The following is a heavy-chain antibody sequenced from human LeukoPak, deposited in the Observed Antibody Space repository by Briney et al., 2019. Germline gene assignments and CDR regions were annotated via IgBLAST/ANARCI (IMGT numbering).Heavy chain of an antibody. CDR2: INTSGST. J-gene: IGHJ4*02. CDR3: ARAPEYCSGDYCYSSFPDY. D-gene: IGHD2-15*01. Sequence: SETLSLTCSVSGGSISSYYWSWIRQPAGKGLQWIGRINTSGSTSYNPSLESRVTMSVDTSKNQFSLRLTSVTAADTAVYYCARAPEYCSGDYCYSSFPDYWGQGALVTVSS. CDR1: GGSISSYY. V-gene: IGHV4-4*07.